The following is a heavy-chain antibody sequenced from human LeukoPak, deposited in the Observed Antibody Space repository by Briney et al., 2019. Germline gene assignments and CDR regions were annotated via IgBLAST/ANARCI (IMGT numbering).Heavy chain of an antibody. Sequence: SETLSLTCTVSGGSISSGGYYWSWIRQHPGKGLEWIGYIYYSGSTYYNPSLKSRVTISVDTSKNQFSLKLSSVTAADTAVYYCARGASHYYDSSGYYSNYWGQGTLVTVSS. J-gene: IGHJ4*02. D-gene: IGHD3-22*01. CDR2: IYYSGST. V-gene: IGHV4-31*03. CDR1: GGSISSGGYY. CDR3: ARGASHYYDSSGYYSNY.